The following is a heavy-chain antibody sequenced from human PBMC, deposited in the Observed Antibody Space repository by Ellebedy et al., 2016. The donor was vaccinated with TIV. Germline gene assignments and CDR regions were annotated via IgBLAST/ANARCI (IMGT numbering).Heavy chain of an antibody. J-gene: IGHJ4*02. CDR1: GYSFSSYF. CDR3: ARETDTSGYCDY. D-gene: IGHD3-22*01. Sequence: AASVKVSCKASGYSFSSYFIHWVRQAPGQGLEWMGRINPTGGSTRYAQKFQGRVTMTRDTSTSTVYMELRSLRSEDTAVYYCARETDTSGYCDYWGQGTLVTVSS. CDR2: INPTGGST. V-gene: IGHV1-46*01.